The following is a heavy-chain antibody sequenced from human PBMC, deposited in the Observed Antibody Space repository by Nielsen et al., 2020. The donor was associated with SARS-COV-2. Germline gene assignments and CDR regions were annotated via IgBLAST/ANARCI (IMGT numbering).Heavy chain of an antibody. D-gene: IGHD3-22*01. J-gene: IGHJ6*02. CDR1: GFTFSSYG. CDR2: IWYDGSNK. V-gene: IGHV3-30*19. Sequence: GESLKISCAASGFTFSSYGMHWVRQAPGKGLEWVAVIWYDGSNKYYADSVKGRFTISRDNSKNTLYLQMNSLRAEDTAVYCCARSEDSSGYPHYYYYYGMDVWGQGTTVTVSS. CDR3: ARSEDSSGYPHYYYYYGMDV.